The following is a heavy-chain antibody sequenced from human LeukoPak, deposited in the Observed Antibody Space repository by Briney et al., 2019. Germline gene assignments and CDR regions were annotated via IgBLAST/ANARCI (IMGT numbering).Heavy chain of an antibody. CDR3: ARQAYSSGWYEPFDY. Sequence: PSETLSLTCTVSGGSISSSSYYWGWIRQPPGKGLEWIGSIYYSGSTYYNPSLKSRVTISVDTSKNQFSLKLSSVTAADTAVYYCARQAYSSGWYEPFDYWGQGTLVTVSS. CDR2: IYYSGST. V-gene: IGHV4-39*01. D-gene: IGHD6-19*01. CDR1: GGSISSSSYY. J-gene: IGHJ4*02.